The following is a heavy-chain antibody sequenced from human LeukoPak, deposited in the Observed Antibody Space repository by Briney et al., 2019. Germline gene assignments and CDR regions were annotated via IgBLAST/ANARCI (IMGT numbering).Heavy chain of an antibody. CDR1: GFTFSDYY. V-gene: IGHV3-11*01. J-gene: IGHJ5*02. D-gene: IGHD3-10*01. CDR3: ARFQYGFGEWTSFDP. CDR2: ISGTGGMI. Sequence: GGSLRLSCTVSGFTFSDYYMAWLRQAPGKGLEWVVSISGTGGMIYYTDSVKGRFTVSRDNAKNSVYLHMISLRADDTAVYYCARFQYGFGEWTSFDPWGQGTLVTVSS.